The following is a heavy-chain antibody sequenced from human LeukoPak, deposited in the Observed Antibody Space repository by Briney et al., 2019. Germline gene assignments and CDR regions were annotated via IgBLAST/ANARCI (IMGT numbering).Heavy chain of an antibody. CDR3: AKDSVFVVVYDY. Sequence: GGSLRLSCAASGFTFSSYGMSWVRQAPGKGLEWVSAISGSGGSTYYADSVKGRFTISRENSKNTLYLQMNSLRAEDTAVYYCAKDSVFVVVYDYWGQGTLVTVSS. V-gene: IGHV3-23*01. CDR2: ISGSGGST. D-gene: IGHD3-3*01. CDR1: GFTFSSYG. J-gene: IGHJ4*02.